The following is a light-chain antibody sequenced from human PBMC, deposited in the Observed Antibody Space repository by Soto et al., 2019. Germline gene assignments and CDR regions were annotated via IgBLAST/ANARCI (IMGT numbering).Light chain of an antibody. CDR3: SSYTSKSTLVL. CDR2: DVN. Sequence: QSALTQPASVSGSPGQSITISCTGTSSDVGGFDYVSWFQQYPGKAPKLLISDVNYRPSGISNRFSGSKSGRTASLTISGLQAEDEAQYFCSSYTSKSTLVLFGGGTKLTVL. V-gene: IGLV2-14*03. J-gene: IGLJ3*02. CDR1: SSDVGGFDY.